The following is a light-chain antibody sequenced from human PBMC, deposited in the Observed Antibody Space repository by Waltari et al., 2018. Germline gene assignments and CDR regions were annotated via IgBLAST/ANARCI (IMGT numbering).Light chain of an antibody. Sequence: DIVMTQSPDSLAVSLGERATINCKSRQSVLYSSNNKNYLAWYQQKAGQPPKSLIYWASTRESGVPDRFSGSGSGTDFTLTISSLQAEDVAVYYCQQYYNTPLTFGGGTKVEIK. J-gene: IGKJ4*01. CDR3: QQYYNTPLT. V-gene: IGKV4-1*01. CDR1: QSVLYSSNNKNY. CDR2: WAS.